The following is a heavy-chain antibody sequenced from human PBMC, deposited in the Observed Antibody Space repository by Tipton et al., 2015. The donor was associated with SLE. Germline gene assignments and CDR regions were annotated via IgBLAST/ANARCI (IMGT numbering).Heavy chain of an antibody. D-gene: IGHD3-16*01. CDR2: ISSSGSTI. V-gene: IGHV3-48*03. CDR1: GFTFSSYE. Sequence: SLRLSCAASGFTFSSYEMNWVRQAPGKGLEWVSYISSSGSTIYYADSVKGRFTIPRDNAKNSLYLQMNSLRAEDTAVYYCASGGGARDEAFDIWGQGTMVTVSS. CDR3: ASGGGARDEAFDI. J-gene: IGHJ3*02.